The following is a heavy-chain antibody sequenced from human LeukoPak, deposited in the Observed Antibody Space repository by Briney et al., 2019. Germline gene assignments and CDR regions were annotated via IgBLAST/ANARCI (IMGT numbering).Heavy chain of an antibody. V-gene: IGHV5-51*01. CDR2: IYPGDSDT. J-gene: IGHJ4*02. CDR3: ARRGETFDYYDSSGYIKYYFDY. CDR1: GYSFTNYW. D-gene: IGHD3-22*01. Sequence: GESLKISCKGSGYSFTNYWIGWVRQMPGKGLEWMGIIYPGDSDTRYSPSFQGQVTISADKSISTAYLQWSSLKASDTAMYYCARRGETFDYYDSSGYIKYYFDYWGQGTLVTVSS.